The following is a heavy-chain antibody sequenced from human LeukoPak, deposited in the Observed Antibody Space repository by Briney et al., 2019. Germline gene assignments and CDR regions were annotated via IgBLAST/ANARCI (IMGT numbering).Heavy chain of an antibody. CDR3: ARAEGYGGELDS. Sequence: GGSLRLSCAASGFTFINAWMAWVRQAPGKGLEWVGRIKAKAHGGTIEYAAPVKGRFTISRENSKNRLYLQMNSLRAEDTAVYYCARAEGYGGELDSWGQGTLVTVSS. V-gene: IGHV3-15*05. CDR1: GFTFINAW. CDR2: IKAKAHGGTI. D-gene: IGHD4-23*01. J-gene: IGHJ4*02.